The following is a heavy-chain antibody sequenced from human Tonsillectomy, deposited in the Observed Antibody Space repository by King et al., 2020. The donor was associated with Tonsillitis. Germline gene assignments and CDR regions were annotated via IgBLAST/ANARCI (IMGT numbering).Heavy chain of an antibody. CDR1: GFTFDDYA. D-gene: IGHD6-6*01. V-gene: IGHV3-9*01. CDR3: AKDRGKYSSSSGFDY. J-gene: IGHJ4*02. CDR2: ISWNSGSI. Sequence: VQLVESGGGLVQSGRSLRLSCAASGFTFDDYAMHWVRQAPGKGLEWVSGISWNSGSIGYADSVKGRFTISRDNAKNSLYLEMNSLRAEDTALYYCAKDRGKYSSSSGFDYWGQGTLVTVSS.